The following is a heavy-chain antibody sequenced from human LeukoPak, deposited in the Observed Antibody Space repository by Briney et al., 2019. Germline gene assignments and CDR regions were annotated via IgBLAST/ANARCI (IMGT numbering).Heavy chain of an antibody. J-gene: IGHJ4*02. CDR1: GFTFSSYA. D-gene: IGHD3-22*01. Sequence: GGSLRPSCAASGFTFSSYAMSWVRQAPGMGLAWVSAISGSGGSTYYADSVKDRFTISTDTSKNTLYLQMNSLRAEDTAVYYCARGRYYDNSVYYYFDYWGQGTLVTVSS. CDR2: ISGSGGST. V-gene: IGHV3-23*01. CDR3: ARGRYYDNSVYYYFDY.